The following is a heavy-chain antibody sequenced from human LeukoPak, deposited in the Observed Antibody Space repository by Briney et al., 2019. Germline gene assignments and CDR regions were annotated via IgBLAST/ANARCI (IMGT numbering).Heavy chain of an antibody. D-gene: IGHD3-22*01. J-gene: IGHJ6*02. CDR1: GGTFSSYA. Sequence: ASVKVSCKDSGGTFSSYAISWVRQAPGQGLEWMGGIIPIFGTANYAQKFQGRVTITADESTSTAYMELSSLRSEDTAVYYCARVGDSSGYYPGPYYYGMDVWGQGTTVTVSS. CDR3: ARVGDSSGYYPGPYYYGMDV. CDR2: IIPIFGTA. V-gene: IGHV1-69*13.